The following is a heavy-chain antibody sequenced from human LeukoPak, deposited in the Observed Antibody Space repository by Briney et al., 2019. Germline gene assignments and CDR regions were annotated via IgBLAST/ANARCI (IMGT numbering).Heavy chain of an antibody. D-gene: IGHD2-21*02. J-gene: IGHJ3*02. CDR3: AKETDGVDAFDI. CDR2: ISCDGSNK. CDR1: GFTFSSYG. V-gene: IGHV3-30*18. Sequence: GGSLRLSCAASGFTFSSYGIHWVRQAPGKGLEWVAVISCDGSNKYYADSVKGRFTISRDNSKNTLYLQMSSLRAEDTAVYYCAKETDGVDAFDIWGQGTMVTVSS.